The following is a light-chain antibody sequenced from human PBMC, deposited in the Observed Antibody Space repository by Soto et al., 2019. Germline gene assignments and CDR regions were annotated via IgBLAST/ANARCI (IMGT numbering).Light chain of an antibody. CDR3: AAWDDNLSGWM. J-gene: IGLJ3*02. Sequence: QSVLTQPPSASATPGQRVSISCSGSRSNIGSNYVYWYQQLPGAAPRLLMYSNNQRPSGVPGRFSVSKSGTSASLAISGLRSEDEADYYCAAWDDNLSGWMFGGGTKLTVL. CDR2: SNN. CDR1: RSNIGSNY. V-gene: IGLV1-47*02.